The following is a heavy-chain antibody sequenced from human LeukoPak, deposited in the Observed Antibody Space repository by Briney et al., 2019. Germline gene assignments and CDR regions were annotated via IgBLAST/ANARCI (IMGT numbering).Heavy chain of an antibody. V-gene: IGHV1-46*01. J-gene: IGHJ5*02. D-gene: IGHD2-2*01. Sequence: ASVKVSCKASGYTFTSHYMHWVRQAPEKGLEWMGIINPTGGSTSYAQKFQGRVTMTRDTSTSTDYMELSSLRYEDTAVYYCARDVSSTSSWWFDPWGQGTLVIVSS. CDR1: GYTFTSHY. CDR3: ARDVSSTSSWWFDP. CDR2: INPTGGST.